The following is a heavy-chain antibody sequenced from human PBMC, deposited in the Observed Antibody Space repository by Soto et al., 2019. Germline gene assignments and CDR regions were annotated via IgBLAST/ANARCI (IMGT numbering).Heavy chain of an antibody. J-gene: IGHJ4*02. CDR2: IYYTGRT. Sequence: QLLLQESGPGLVKPSETLSLTCAVSGASISESSHYWAWIRQPPGKGLVWIASIYYTGRTYYNPPPRSRLTISTVTSRDPFSLNLSSVTAADVAVCYCERHLGIYGDWAFDCWGQGTLVPVSS. D-gene: IGHD4-17*01. CDR3: ERHLGIYGDWAFDC. CDR1: GASISESSHY. V-gene: IGHV4-39*01.